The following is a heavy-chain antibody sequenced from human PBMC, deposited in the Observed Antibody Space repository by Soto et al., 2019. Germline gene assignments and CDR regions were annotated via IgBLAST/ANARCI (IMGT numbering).Heavy chain of an antibody. D-gene: IGHD2-8*01. CDR2: ISSSSSYT. CDR1: GFTFSDYY. J-gene: IGHJ4*02. Sequence: GGSLRLSCAASGFTFSDYYMSWIRQAPGKGLEWVSYISSSSSYTNYADSVKGRFTISRDNAKNSLYLQMNSLRAEDTAVYYCARLALYCTNGVCYGPTYYFDYWGQGTLVTVSS. V-gene: IGHV3-11*06. CDR3: ARLALYCTNGVCYGPTYYFDY.